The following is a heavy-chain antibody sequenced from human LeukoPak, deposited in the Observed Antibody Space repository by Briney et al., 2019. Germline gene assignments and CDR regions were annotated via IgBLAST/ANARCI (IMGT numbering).Heavy chain of an antibody. J-gene: IGHJ3*02. CDR2: IRYDGSNK. D-gene: IGHD3-22*01. CDR3: ARSGTTYYYDSGSRI. CDR1: GFTFSSYG. V-gene: IGHV3-30*02. Sequence: GGSLRLSCAASGFTFSSYGMHWVRQAPGKGLEWVAFIRYDGSNKYYADSVKGRFTISRDNSKNTLYLQMNGLRAEDTAVYYCARSGTTYYYDSGSRIWGQGTMVTVSS.